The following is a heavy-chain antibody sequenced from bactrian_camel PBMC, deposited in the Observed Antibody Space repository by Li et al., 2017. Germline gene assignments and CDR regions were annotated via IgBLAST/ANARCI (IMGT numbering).Heavy chain of an antibody. D-gene: IGHD7*01. J-gene: IGHJ4*01. CDR2: LHIDGSTT. CDR3: ANGGGTGRI. Sequence: DVQLVESGGGLVQPGGSLTLSCVGSGFPFITYSFSWVREVPGKGLEWVATLHIDGSTTYYLGSLAGRFTISKDNAKSMVYLQMNSLKAEDTALYYCANGGGTGRILGPGDPGHRL. V-gene: IGHV3S2*01. CDR1: GFPFITYS.